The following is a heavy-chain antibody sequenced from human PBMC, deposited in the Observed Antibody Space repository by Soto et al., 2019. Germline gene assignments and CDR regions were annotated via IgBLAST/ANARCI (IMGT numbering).Heavy chain of an antibody. CDR2: INPSDGST. CDR3: ARDLTMVRGVIDYYYVMAV. Sequence: GASVKVSCKASGYTFTSSYMHWVRQAPGQGLEWMGIINPSDGSTSYAQKFQGRVTMTRDTSTSTVYMELSSLRSEDTAVYYCARDLTMVRGVIDYYYVMAVCGQGTTVTVSS. CDR1: GYTFTSSY. J-gene: IGHJ6*02. V-gene: IGHV1-46*03. D-gene: IGHD3-10*01.